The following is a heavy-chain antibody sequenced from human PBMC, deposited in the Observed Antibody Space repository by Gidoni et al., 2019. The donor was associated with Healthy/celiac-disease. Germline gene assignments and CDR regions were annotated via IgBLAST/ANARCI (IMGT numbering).Heavy chain of an antibody. J-gene: IGHJ4*02. V-gene: IGHV4-31*03. CDR3: ARGGSDFWSGYYFDY. CDR1: GGPISSGGYY. CDR2: IYYSGST. D-gene: IGHD3-3*01. Sequence: QVQLQESGPGLVKPSQTLSLTCTVSGGPISSGGYYWSWIRQHPGKGLEWIGYIYYSGSTYYNPSLKSRVTISVDTSKNQFSLKLSSVTAADTAVYYCARGGSDFWSGYYFDYWGQGTLVTVSS.